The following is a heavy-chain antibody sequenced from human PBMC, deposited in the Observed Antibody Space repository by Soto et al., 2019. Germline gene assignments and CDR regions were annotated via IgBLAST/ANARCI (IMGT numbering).Heavy chain of an antibody. CDR3: AREAEMVNAPTGNYFDY. D-gene: IGHD2-8*01. Sequence: SETLSLTCTVSGGSISSGGYYWSWIRQHPGKGLEWIGYIYYSGSTYYNPSLKSRVTISVDTSKNQFSLKLSSVTAADTAVYYCAREAEMVNAPTGNYFDYWGQGTLVTVSS. CDR2: IYYSGST. V-gene: IGHV4-31*03. J-gene: IGHJ4*02. CDR1: GGSISSGGYY.